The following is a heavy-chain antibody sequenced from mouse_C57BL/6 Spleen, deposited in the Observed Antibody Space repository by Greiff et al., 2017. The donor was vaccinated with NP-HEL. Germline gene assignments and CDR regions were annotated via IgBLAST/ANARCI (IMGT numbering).Heavy chain of an antibody. CDR3: ARSDMVTTEDYAMDY. D-gene: IGHD2-2*01. Sequence: QVQLQQSGAELVRPGASVKLSCKASGYTFTDYYINWVKQRPGQGLEWIARIYPGSGNTYYNEKFKGKATLTAEKSSSTAYMQLSSLTSEDSAVYFCARSDMVTTEDYAMDYWGQGTSVTVSS. CDR1: GYTFTDYY. V-gene: IGHV1-76*01. CDR2: IYPGSGNT. J-gene: IGHJ4*01.